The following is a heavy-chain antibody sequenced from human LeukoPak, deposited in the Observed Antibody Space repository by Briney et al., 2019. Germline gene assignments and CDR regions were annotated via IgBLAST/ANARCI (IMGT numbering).Heavy chain of an antibody. J-gene: IGHJ5*02. V-gene: IGHV3-23*01. CDR2: ISGSGGST. Sequence: GGSLRLSCAASGFTFNNYAMSWVRQAPGKGLEWVSAISGSGGSTYYADSVKGRFTISRDISKNTLYLQMNSLRAEDTAVYYCAKGVDIWFGEYNWFYAWGQGTLVTVSS. CDR3: AKGVDIWFGEYNWFYA. CDR1: GFTFNNYA. D-gene: IGHD3-10*01.